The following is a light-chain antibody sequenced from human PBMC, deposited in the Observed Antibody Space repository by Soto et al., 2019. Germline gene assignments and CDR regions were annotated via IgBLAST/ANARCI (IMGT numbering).Light chain of an antibody. J-gene: IGKJ1*01. CDR1: QSVSSN. Sequence: EIVMTQSPATLSVSPGERATLSCRASQSVSSNLAWYQQKPGQAPRLLIFGASTRATGIPVRFSGSGSGTEFTLTISSLQSEDFAVYYCQQYNNWPPVTFGQGTKVDIK. V-gene: IGKV3-15*01. CDR3: QQYNNWPPVT. CDR2: GAS.